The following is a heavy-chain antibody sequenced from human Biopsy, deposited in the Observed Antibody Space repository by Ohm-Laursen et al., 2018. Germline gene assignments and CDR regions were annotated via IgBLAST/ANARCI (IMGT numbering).Heavy chain of an antibody. V-gene: IGHV3-23*01. Sequence: GSLRLSCAASGFTFSSYAMGWVRQAPGKGLEWVSDITKNGVDMFYADSVKGRFTISRDNAKNSLYLQMNSLRAKDTAVYYCARAYPPPGRRLVVVAGDFDCWGQGTRVTVSS. D-gene: IGHD2-15*01. CDR1: GFTFSSYA. CDR3: ARAYPPPGRRLVVVAGDFDC. J-gene: IGHJ4*02. CDR2: ITKNGVDM.